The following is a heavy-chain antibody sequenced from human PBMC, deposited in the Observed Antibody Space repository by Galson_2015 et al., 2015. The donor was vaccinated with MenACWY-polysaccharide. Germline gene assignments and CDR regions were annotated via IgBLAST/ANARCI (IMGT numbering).Heavy chain of an antibody. J-gene: IGHJ4*02. Sequence: SAKVSCNASGYTFTNSDINWVRQAAGQGLACMGWMSASRGNAVYAQKFQDRVTLTRDTSTSTVYMELSSRRSEVTGVYYCAKGARVVGDSWGQGTLVTVSS. CDR2: MSASRGNA. CDR3: AKGARVVGDS. CDR1: GYTFTNSD. V-gene: IGHV1-8*02. D-gene: IGHD2-15*01.